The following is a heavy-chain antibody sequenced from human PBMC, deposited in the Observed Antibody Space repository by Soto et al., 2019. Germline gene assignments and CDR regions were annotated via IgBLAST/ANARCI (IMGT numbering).Heavy chain of an antibody. Sequence: PGGSLRLSCAASGFTFSSYAMKWIRQPPGKGLEWIGSIYYSGSTYYSPSLESRVTISADTSKNQFSLQLSSVTAADTAVYYCARDWCSSTSCYAPYYYYMDVWGKGTTVTVSS. CDR1: GFTFSSYA. J-gene: IGHJ6*03. D-gene: IGHD2-2*01. CDR2: IYYSGST. V-gene: IGHV4-38-2*02. CDR3: ARDWCSSTSCYAPYYYYMDV.